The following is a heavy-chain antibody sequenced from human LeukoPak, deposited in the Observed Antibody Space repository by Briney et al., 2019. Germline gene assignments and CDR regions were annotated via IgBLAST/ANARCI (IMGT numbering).Heavy chain of an antibody. CDR1: GDSVSSNSAA. J-gene: IGHJ5*02. CDR3: ARAGVPPYIWFDP. Sequence: SQTLSLTCAISGDSVSSNSAAWNWIRQSPSRGLEWLGRTYYRSKWYNDYAVSVKSRMTINSDTSKNQFSLQLNSVTPEDTAVYYRARAGVPPYIWFDPWGQGTLVTVSS. D-gene: IGHD3-16*01. V-gene: IGHV6-1*01. CDR2: TYYRSKWYN.